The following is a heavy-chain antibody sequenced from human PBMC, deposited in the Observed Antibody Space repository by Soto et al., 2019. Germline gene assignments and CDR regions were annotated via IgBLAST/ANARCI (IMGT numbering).Heavy chain of an antibody. V-gene: IGHV4-39*01. D-gene: IGHD3-10*01. CDR2: IYYSGST. CDR1: GGSISSSSYY. J-gene: IGHJ4*02. Sequence: PSETLSLACTVSGGSISSSSYYWGWIRQPPGKGLEWIGSIYYSGSTYYNPSLKSRVTISVDTSKNQFSLKLSSVTAADTAVYYCARTLLWFGELFYYWGQGTLVTVSS. CDR3: ARTLLWFGELFYY.